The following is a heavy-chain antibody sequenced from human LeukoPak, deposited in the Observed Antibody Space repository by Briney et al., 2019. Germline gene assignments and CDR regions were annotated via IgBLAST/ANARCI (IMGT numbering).Heavy chain of an antibody. V-gene: IGHV3-53*01. Sequence: GGSLRLSCAASGFTVSSNYMSWVRQAPGKGLEWVSVIYSGGSTYYAASVKGRLTISRDNSKNTLYLQMNSLRPEDTAVYYCARDPTNYIIATAGPQGYYGMDVWGQGTTVTVSS. D-gene: IGHD6-13*01. J-gene: IGHJ6*02. CDR2: IYSGGST. CDR3: ARDPTNYIIATAGPQGYYGMDV. CDR1: GFTVSSNY.